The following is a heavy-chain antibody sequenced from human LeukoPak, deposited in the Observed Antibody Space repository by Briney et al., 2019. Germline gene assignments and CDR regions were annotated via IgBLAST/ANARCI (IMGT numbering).Heavy chain of an antibody. V-gene: IGHV3-30-3*01. CDR3: ATELGDC. CDR1: GFTFSSYA. J-gene: IGHJ4*02. D-gene: IGHD3-10*01. Sequence: PGGSLRLSCVASGFTFSSYAMHWVRQAPGKGLEWVAVISYDGSNKYYADSVKGRFTISRDNSKNTLYLQMHSLRAEDTAVYYCATELGDCWGQGTLVTVSS. CDR2: ISYDGSNK.